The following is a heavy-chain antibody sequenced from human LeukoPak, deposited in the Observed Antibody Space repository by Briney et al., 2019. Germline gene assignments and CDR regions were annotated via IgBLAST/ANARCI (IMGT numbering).Heavy chain of an antibody. CDR3: ARVQKGQQLVRAHDY. J-gene: IGHJ4*02. Sequence: PGGSLRLSCAASGFTFSSYWMSWVRQAPGKGLEWVANIKQDGSEKYYVDSVKGRFTISRDNAKNSLYLQMNSLRAEDTAVHYCARVQKGQQLVRAHDYWGQGTLVTVSS. CDR2: IKQDGSEK. CDR1: GFTFSSYW. V-gene: IGHV3-7*01. D-gene: IGHD6-13*01.